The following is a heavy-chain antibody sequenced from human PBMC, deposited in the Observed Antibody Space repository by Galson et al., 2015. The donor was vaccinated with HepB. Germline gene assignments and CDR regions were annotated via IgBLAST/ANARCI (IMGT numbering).Heavy chain of an antibody. CDR1: GFIFSNQA. J-gene: IGHJ4*02. CDR2: IVESGSTV. CDR3: ARNAGLDY. V-gene: IGHV3-23*01. D-gene: IGHD1-1*01. Sequence: SLRLSCAASGFIFSNQAMNWVRQAPGKGLEMVSSIVESGSTVYYIDSVKGRFIMSRDNSKNTVHLQMHSLRVEDTAIYYCARNAGLDYWGQGTLVTVSS.